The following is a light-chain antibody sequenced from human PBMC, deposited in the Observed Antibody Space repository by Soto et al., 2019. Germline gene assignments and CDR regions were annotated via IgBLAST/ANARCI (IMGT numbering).Light chain of an antibody. Sequence: EIVMTQSPATLTVSRGERAALSCRASQSVSSNFAWYQQKPGQAPRLLIYGASSRATGTPARFSGSGSGTEFTLTISSLQSGDFAVYYCQQYNNWPYTFGLGTKLEMK. CDR1: QSVSSN. CDR2: GAS. J-gene: IGKJ2*01. V-gene: IGKV3-15*01. CDR3: QQYNNWPYT.